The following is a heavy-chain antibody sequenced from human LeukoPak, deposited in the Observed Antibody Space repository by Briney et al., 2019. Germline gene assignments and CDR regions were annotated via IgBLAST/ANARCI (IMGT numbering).Heavy chain of an antibody. V-gene: IGHV4-59*01. Sequence: SGTLSLTCTVSGGSISSYYWSWIRQPPGKGLEWIGYIYYSGSTNYNPSLKSRVTISVDTSKNQFSLKLSSVTAADTAVYYCARDRAGRFDYWGQGTLVTVSS. J-gene: IGHJ4*02. CDR1: GGSISSYY. D-gene: IGHD6-19*01. CDR3: ARDRAGRFDY. CDR2: IYYSGST.